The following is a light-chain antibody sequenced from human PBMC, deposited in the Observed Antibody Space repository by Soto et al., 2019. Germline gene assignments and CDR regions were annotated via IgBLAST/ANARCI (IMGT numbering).Light chain of an antibody. CDR3: AAWDDSLRGWV. J-gene: IGLJ3*02. CDR1: NSNIGSNT. CDR2: YDN. V-gene: IGLV1-44*01. Sequence: QSVLTQPPSASGTPGQRVTISCSGSNSNIGSNTVNWYQQLPGTAPKLLIYYDNLRPSGVPDRISGSKSGTSASLAISGLQSDDEADYYCAAWDDSLRGWVFGGGTKLTVL.